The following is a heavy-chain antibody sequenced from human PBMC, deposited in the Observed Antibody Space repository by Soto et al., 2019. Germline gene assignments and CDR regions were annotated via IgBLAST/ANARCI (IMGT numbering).Heavy chain of an antibody. CDR2: IYPGDSES. CDR3: XXXXXXXXXXXXXXXXX. J-gene: IGHJ4*02. V-gene: IGHV5-51*03. Sequence: EVQLVQSGAEVKKPGESLKISCKGSGYDFSSYWIAWVRQMPGKGLEWMGIIYPGDSESRHSPSFQGQVTFSADKSTPTAXLXXXXXXXXXXXXXXXXXXXXXXXXXXXXXXXXWGQGTLVT. CDR1: GYDFSSYW.